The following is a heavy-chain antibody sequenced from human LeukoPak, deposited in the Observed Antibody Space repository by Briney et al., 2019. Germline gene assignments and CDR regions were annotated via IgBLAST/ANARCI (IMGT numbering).Heavy chain of an antibody. J-gene: IGHJ3*02. CDR1: GFTFSNYS. CDR2: LSSSGRST. Sequence: PGGSLRLSCAASGFTFSNYSMSWVRQVPGKGLVWVSALSSSGRSTSYADSVKGRFTISRDNSKNTLYLQMNSLRADDTAVYYCAKEDSCYVNVRASNIWGQGTMVTVSS. V-gene: IGHV3-23*01. D-gene: IGHD5-12*01. CDR3: AKEDSCYVNVRASNI.